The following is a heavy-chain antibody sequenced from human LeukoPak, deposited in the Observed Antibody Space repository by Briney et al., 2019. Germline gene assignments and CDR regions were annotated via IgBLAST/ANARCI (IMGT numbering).Heavy chain of an antibody. J-gene: IGHJ6*02. Sequence: GASVKVSCKASGGTFSSYAISWVRQAPGQGLEWMGGIIPIFGTANYAQKFQGRVTITADESTSTAYMELSSLRSEDTAVYYCARSSAGPRLLWFGELPPHYYYGMDVWGQGTTVTVSS. CDR3: ARSSAGPRLLWFGELPPHYYYGMDV. CDR1: GGTFSSYA. V-gene: IGHV1-69*13. D-gene: IGHD3-10*01. CDR2: IIPIFGTA.